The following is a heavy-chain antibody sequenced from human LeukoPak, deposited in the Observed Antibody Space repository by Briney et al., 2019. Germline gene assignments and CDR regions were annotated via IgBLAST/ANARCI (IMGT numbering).Heavy chain of an antibody. CDR2: VWFNENNK. CDR1: GFIFSNSG. CDR3: ARSIAGGGHFDY. J-gene: IGHJ4*02. D-gene: IGHD1-26*01. V-gene: IGHV3-33*01. Sequence: PGGSLRLSCAASGFIFSNSGMHWVRQAPGKGLEWVAVVWFNENNKYYGDSVKGRFAISRDNSKNTLYLQMNGLRAEDTAVYYCARSIAGGGHFDYWGQGTLVTVSS.